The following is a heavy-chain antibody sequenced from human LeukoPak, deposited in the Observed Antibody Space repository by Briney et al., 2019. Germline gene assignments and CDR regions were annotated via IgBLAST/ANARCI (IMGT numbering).Heavy chain of an antibody. CDR3: ARGTGTDDPGRRPYYDFWSGYSYYFDY. CDR2: IYYSGST. V-gene: IGHV4-31*03. J-gene: IGHJ4*02. D-gene: IGHD3-3*01. Sequence: SETLSLTCTVSGGSISSGGYYWSWIHQHPGKGLEWIGYIYYSGSTYYNPSLKSRVTISVDTSKNQFSLKLSSVTAADTAVYYCARGTGTDDPGRRPYYDFWSGYSYYFDYWGQGTLVTVSS. CDR1: GGSISSGGYY.